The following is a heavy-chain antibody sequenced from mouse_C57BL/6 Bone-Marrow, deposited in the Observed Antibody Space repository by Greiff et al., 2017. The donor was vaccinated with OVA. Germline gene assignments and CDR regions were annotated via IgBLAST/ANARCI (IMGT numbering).Heavy chain of an antibody. V-gene: IGHV3-6*01. CDR1: GYSITSGYY. D-gene: IGHD1-1*01. CDR2: ISYDGSN. J-gene: IGHJ2*01. Sequence: EVKLMESGPGLVKPSQSLSLTCSVTGYSITSGYYWNWIRQFPGNKLEWMGYISYDGSNNYNPSLKNRISITRDTSKNQFFLKLNSVTTEDTATYYCASYGFFDYWGQGTTRTVSS. CDR3: ASYGFFDY.